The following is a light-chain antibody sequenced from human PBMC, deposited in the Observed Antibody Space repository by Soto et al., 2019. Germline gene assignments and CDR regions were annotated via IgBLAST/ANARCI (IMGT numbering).Light chain of an antibody. V-gene: IGKV3-20*01. CDR2: GAS. Sequence: EIVLTQSPGTLSLSPGERATLSCRASQSVSSSYLAWYQQKPGQAPMLLIYGASSRATGIADTFSGSGSGTDFTLTISRLAPEDGAVYFCQQYGSSQWTFGQGTKVEIK. CDR1: QSVSSSY. CDR3: QQYGSSQWT. J-gene: IGKJ1*01.